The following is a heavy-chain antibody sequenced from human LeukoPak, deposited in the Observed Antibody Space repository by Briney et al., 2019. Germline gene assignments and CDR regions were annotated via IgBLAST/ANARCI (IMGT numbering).Heavy chain of an antibody. CDR1: GFTFSSYW. Sequence: GGSLRLSCAASGFTFSSYWMSWVRKAPGKGLEWVANIKQDGSEKYYVDSVKGRFTISRDNAKNSLYLQMNSLRAEDTAVYYCAREALPYGSGSYDYWGQGTLVTVSS. D-gene: IGHD3-10*01. CDR2: IKQDGSEK. J-gene: IGHJ4*02. CDR3: AREALPYGSGSYDY. V-gene: IGHV3-7*01.